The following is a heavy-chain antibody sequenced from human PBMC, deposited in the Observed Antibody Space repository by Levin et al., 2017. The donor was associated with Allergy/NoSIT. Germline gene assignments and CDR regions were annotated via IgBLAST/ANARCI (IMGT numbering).Heavy chain of an antibody. CDR3: ARRLYGSGSNDY. Sequence: SQTLSLTCTVSGGSISSSSYYWGWIRQPPGKGLEWIGSIYYSGSTYYNPSLKSRVTISVDTSKNQFSLKLSSVTAADTAVYYCARRLYGSGSNDYWGQGTLVTVSS. J-gene: IGHJ4*02. D-gene: IGHD3-10*01. CDR2: IYYSGST. V-gene: IGHV4-39*01. CDR1: GGSISSSSYY.